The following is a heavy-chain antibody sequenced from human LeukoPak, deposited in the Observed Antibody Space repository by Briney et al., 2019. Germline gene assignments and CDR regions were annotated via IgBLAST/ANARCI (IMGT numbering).Heavy chain of an antibody. CDR2: ISGSGGST. J-gene: IGHJ4*02. Sequence: GGSLRLSCAASGFTFSSYAMSWVRQAPGKGLEWVSAISGSGGSTYYADSVKGRFTISRDNSENTLYLQMNSLRAEDTAVYYCAKGYSYGYEGDYWGQGTLVTVSS. V-gene: IGHV3-23*01. D-gene: IGHD5-18*01. CDR1: GFTFSSYA. CDR3: AKGYSYGYEGDY.